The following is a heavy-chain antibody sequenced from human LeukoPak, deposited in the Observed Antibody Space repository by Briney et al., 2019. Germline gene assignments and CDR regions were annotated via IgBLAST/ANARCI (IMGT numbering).Heavy chain of an antibody. Sequence: SETLSLTCAVYGGSFSGYYWSWIRQPPGKGLEWIGYIYYSGSTNNNPSLKSRVTISVDKSKNQISLKLSSVTAADTAVYYCARGVSRGYSYGRYYMDVWGKGTTVTVSS. J-gene: IGHJ6*03. CDR3: ARGVSRGYSYGRYYMDV. V-gene: IGHV4-59*01. CDR2: IYYSGST. CDR1: GGSFSGYY. D-gene: IGHD5-18*01.